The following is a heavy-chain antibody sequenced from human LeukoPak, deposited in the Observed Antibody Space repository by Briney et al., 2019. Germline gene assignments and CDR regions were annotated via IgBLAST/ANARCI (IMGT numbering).Heavy chain of an antibody. CDR3: AKEGDSSGYYPAYYFDY. V-gene: IGHV3-9*01. D-gene: IGHD3-22*01. CDR2: ISWNSGSI. J-gene: IGHJ4*02. Sequence: GGSLRLSCAASGFTFDDYAMHWVRQAPGKGLEWVSGISWNSGSIGYADSVKGRFTISRDNAKNSLYLQMNSLRAEDTALYYCAKEGDSSGYYPAYYFDYWGQGTLVTVSS. CDR1: GFTFDDYA.